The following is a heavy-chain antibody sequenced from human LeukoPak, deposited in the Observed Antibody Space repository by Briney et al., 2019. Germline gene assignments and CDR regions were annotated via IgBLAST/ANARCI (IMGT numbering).Heavy chain of an antibody. CDR3: ARWGVQLGRSYYFDY. J-gene: IGHJ4*02. CDR2: IYYSGST. D-gene: IGHD1-1*01. V-gene: IGHV4-61*08. Sequence: SETLSLTCAVSGGSITGGGYTWSWIRQPPGKGLEWIGYIYYSGSTNYNPSLKSRVTISVDTSKNQFSLKLSSVTAADTAVYYCARWGVQLGRSYYFDYWGQGTLVTVSS. CDR1: GGSITGGGYT.